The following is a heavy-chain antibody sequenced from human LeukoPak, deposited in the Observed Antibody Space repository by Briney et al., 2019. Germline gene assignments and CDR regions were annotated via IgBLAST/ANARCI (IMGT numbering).Heavy chain of an antibody. J-gene: IGHJ3*02. CDR3: ARKAVVWELLPVAFDI. V-gene: IGHV4-34*01. CDR2: TNHSGST. Sequence: SETLSLTCAVYGGSFGGYYWSWIRQPPGKGLEWIGETNHSGSTNYNPSLKSRVTISVDTSKNQFSLKLISVTAVDTAVYYCARKAVVWELLPVAFDIWGQGTMVTVSS. D-gene: IGHD2-15*01. CDR1: GGSFGGYY.